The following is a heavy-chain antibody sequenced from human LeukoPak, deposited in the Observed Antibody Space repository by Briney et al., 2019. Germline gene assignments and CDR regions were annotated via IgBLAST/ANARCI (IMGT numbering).Heavy chain of an antibody. D-gene: IGHD1-26*01. CDR3: AKAVGATRGYYYSGMDV. CDR2: ISGGGGSA. CDR1: GFTFSSYA. V-gene: IGHV3-23*01. J-gene: IGHJ6*02. Sequence: GGSLRLSCAASGFTFSSYAMTWVRQAPGKGLEWVSAISGGGGSAYYADSVKGRFTISRDSSMNTLYLQMNSLTAEDTAVYYCAKAVGATRGYYYSGMDVWGQGTTVTVSS.